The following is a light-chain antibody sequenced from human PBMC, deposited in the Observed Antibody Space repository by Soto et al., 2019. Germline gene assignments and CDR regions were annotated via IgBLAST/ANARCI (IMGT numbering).Light chain of an antibody. V-gene: IGLV1-47*01. CDR3: ATWDASLSGWV. CDR1: SSNIGRNF. Sequence: QSVVSQPPSASGTPGQRVTVSCSGRSSNIGRNFVYWYQQFPGAAPKLLIFKNDQRPSGVPDRFSGSKSGTSASLPISGLRSEDEADYYCATWDASLSGWVFGGGTKLTVL. CDR2: KND. J-gene: IGLJ3*02.